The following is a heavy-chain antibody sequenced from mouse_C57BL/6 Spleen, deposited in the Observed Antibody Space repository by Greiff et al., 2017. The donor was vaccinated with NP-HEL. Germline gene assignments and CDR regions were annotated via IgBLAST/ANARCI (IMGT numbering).Heavy chain of an antibody. CDR1: GYTFTSYW. Sequence: QVQLQQPGAELVRPGTSVKLSCKASGYTFTSYWMHWVKQRPGQGLEWIGVIDPSDSYTNYNQKFKGKATLTVDTSSSTAYMQLSSLTSEDSAVYYCARWGSSYFDYWGQGTTLTVSS. CDR2: IDPSDSYT. D-gene: IGHD1-1*01. CDR3: ARWGSSYFDY. V-gene: IGHV1-59*01. J-gene: IGHJ2*01.